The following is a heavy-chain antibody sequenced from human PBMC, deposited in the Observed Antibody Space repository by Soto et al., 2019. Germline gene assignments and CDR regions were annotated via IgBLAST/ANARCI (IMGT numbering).Heavy chain of an antibody. CDR3: ARDLSGGNCYYHGLDV. Sequence: EVQLVESGGGLVKPGGSLSLSCAVSGFTLSDFDMTWVRQAPGKGLVWVSSITSNSVYVYYADSLKGRFTISRDNAKSSLYLQMNSVGADDTAVYYCARDLSGGNCYYHGLDVWGQGATVTVSS. CDR2: ITSNSVYV. V-gene: IGHV3-21*01. CDR1: GFTLSDFD. J-gene: IGHJ6*02. D-gene: IGHD1-26*01.